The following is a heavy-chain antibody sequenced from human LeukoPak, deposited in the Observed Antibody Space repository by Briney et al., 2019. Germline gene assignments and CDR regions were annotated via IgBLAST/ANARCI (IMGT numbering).Heavy chain of an antibody. Sequence: ASVKVSCKASGYTFTNYDIHWVRQATGQGLEWMGRMNPYSANTGYAQNFQGRITFTRNTSISTAYMELSSLRSDDTAVYYCARTQHLVLRSPLDPWGQGTLVTVSS. J-gene: IGHJ5*02. V-gene: IGHV1-8*03. CDR1: GYTFTNYD. D-gene: IGHD6-13*01. CDR3: ARTQHLVLRSPLDP. CDR2: MNPYSANT.